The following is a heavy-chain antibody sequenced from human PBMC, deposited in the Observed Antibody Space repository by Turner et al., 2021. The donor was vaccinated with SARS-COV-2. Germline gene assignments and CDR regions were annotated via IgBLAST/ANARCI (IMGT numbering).Heavy chain of an antibody. CDR1: GYTSTTYY. D-gene: IGHD2-2*01. CDR2: VNPSENVT. J-gene: IGHJ4*02. CDR3: ATAVLPAAETGFDF. V-gene: IGHV1-46*01. Sequence: QVQLVQSGAEVKKPGASVKVSCKASGYTSTTYYMHWVRQAPGQGLEWMGIVNPSENVTPYAQKFQGRVTLTRETSTSTVYMELSSLRSEDTAVYYCATAVLPAAETGFDFWGQGTLVTVSS.